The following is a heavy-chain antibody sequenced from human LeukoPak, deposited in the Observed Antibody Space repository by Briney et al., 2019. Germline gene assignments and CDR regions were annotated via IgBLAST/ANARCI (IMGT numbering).Heavy chain of an antibody. J-gene: IGHJ4*02. CDR3: ARGHSMVRGVMISRSYSDY. D-gene: IGHD3-10*01. CDR2: INHSGST. Sequence: SETLSLTCAVYGGSFSGYYWSWIRQPPGKGLEWIGEINHSGSTNYNPSLKSRVTISVDTSKNRFSLELSSVTAADTAVYYCARGHSMVRGVMISRSYSDYWGQGTLATVSS. V-gene: IGHV4-34*01. CDR1: GGSFSGYY.